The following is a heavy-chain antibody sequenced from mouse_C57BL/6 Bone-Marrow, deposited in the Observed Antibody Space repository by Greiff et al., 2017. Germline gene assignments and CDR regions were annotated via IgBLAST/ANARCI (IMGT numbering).Heavy chain of an antibody. V-gene: IGHV1-4*01. J-gene: IGHJ3*01. CDR1: GYTFTSYT. Sequence: VQLVESGAELARPGASVKMSCKASGYTFTSYTMHWVKQRPGQGLEWIGYINPSSGYTKYNQKFKDKATLTADKSSSTAYMQLSSMTSEDSAVYSCAGGGGGGWFVYWRQGTLIIVFA. D-gene: IGHD1-1*02. CDR2: INPSSGYT. CDR3: AGGGGGGWFVY.